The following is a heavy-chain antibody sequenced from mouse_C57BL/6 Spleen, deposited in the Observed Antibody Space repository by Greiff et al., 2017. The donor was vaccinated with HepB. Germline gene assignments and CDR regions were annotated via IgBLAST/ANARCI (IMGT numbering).Heavy chain of an antibody. V-gene: IGHV1-9*01. CDR3: ARGHPDY. CDR1: GYTFTGYW. J-gene: IGHJ2*01. Sequence: QVQLQQSGAELMKPGASVKLSCKATGYTFTGYWIEWVKQRPGHGLEWIGEILPGSGSTNYTEKFKGKATFTADTSSNTAYMQISSLTTEDSAIYYCARGHPDYWGQGTTLTVSS. CDR2: ILPGSGST. D-gene: IGHD6-1*01.